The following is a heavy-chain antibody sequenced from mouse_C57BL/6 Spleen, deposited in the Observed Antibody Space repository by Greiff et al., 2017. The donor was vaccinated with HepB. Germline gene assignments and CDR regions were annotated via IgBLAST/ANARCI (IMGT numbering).Heavy chain of an antibody. CDR1: GYTFTSYW. Sequence: QVQLQQPGAELVRPGSSVKLSCKASGYTFTSYWMHWVKQRPIQGLEWIGNIDPSDSETHYNQKFKDKATLTVDKSASTAYMQLSSLTSEDSAVYYCARDYYSNYDAMDYWGQGTSVTVSS. J-gene: IGHJ4*01. CDR3: ARDYYSNYDAMDY. D-gene: IGHD2-5*01. V-gene: IGHV1-52*01. CDR2: IDPSDSET.